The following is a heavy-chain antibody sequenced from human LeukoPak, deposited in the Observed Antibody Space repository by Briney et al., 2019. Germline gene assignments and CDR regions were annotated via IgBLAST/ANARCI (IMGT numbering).Heavy chain of an antibody. Sequence: GGSLRLSCAASGFTFSSYAMSWVRQAPGGGLGCVAAIIGSGGSTYYADSVKGRFTISRDNSKNTLYLQMNSLRAEDTAVYYCAKYSYNYGAFDYWGQGTLVTVSS. CDR2: IIGSGGST. D-gene: IGHD5-18*01. J-gene: IGHJ4*02. V-gene: IGHV3-23*01. CDR1: GFTFSSYA. CDR3: AKYSYNYGAFDY.